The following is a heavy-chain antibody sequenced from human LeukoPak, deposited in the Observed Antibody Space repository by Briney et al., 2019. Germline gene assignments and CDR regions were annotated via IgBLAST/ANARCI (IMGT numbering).Heavy chain of an antibody. CDR1: LDSTTSNF. D-gene: IGHD1-14*01. V-gene: IGHV4-4*02. J-gene: IGHJ4*02. CDR3: AREILGGFNPGAY. Sequence: SETLSLTCTVSLDSTTSNFWSWVRQPPGKGLEWIGEIHRSGSPNYNPSLQSRVTIPIDRSRNQIALELSSVTAADTAVYYCAREILGGFNPGAYWGQGTLVTVSS. CDR2: IHRSGSP.